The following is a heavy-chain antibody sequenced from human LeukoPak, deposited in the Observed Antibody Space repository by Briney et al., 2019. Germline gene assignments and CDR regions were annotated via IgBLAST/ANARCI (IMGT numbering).Heavy chain of an antibody. CDR2: IHSDGTT. Sequence: PGGSLRLSCAASGFTFSSYGMHWVRQASGKGLEWVSVIHSDGTTNYADPVKGRFSISRDTSKNTLYLQMNSLRAEDTALYYCARKSASAGSFARWGQGTRSPSPQ. D-gene: IGHD2-2*01. V-gene: IGHV3-66*01. CDR3: ARKSASAGSFAR. CDR1: GFTFSSYG. J-gene: IGHJ5*02.